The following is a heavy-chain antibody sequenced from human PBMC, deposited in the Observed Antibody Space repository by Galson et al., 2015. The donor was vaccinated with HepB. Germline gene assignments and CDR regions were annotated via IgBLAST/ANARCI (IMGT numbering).Heavy chain of an antibody. CDR2: IKSKTDGGTT. CDR3: TTDPIAVAGTWRYYYYGMDV. V-gene: IGHV3-15*01. CDR1: GFTFSNAW. Sequence: SLRLSCAASGFTFSNAWMSWVRQAPGKGLEWVGRIKSKTDGGTTDYAAPVKGRFTISRDDSKNTLYLQMNSLKTEDTAVYYCTTDPIAVAGTWRYYYYGMDVWGQGTTVTVSS. D-gene: IGHD6-19*01. J-gene: IGHJ6*02.